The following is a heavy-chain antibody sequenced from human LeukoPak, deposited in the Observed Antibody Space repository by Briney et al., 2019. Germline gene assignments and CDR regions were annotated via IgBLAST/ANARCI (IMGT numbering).Heavy chain of an antibody. CDR1: RGTFSSYA. V-gene: IGHV1-69*13. CDR3: ASLGGGSTVTTYLNY. CDR2: IIPIFGTA. J-gene: IGHJ4*02. Sequence: SVKVSCKASRGTFSSYAINWVRQAPGQGLEWMGGIIPIFGTANYAQKLQGRVTITADESTSTAYMELSSLRSEDTAVYYCASLGGGSTVTTYLNYWGQGTLVTVSS. D-gene: IGHD4-17*01.